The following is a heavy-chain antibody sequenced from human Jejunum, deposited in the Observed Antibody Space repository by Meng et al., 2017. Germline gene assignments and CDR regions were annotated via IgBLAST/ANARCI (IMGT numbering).Heavy chain of an antibody. CDR3: AREISGACAY. Sequence: GESLKISCAGSGFTFRNYEMNWVRQAPGKGLEWVSYISNSGSTIYYADSVKGRFTISRDNAENSLYLQMSSLRAEDTAVYYCAREISGACAYWDQGPLVTVSS. J-gene: IGHJ4*02. CDR1: GFTFRNYE. CDR2: ISNSGSTI. V-gene: IGHV3-48*03.